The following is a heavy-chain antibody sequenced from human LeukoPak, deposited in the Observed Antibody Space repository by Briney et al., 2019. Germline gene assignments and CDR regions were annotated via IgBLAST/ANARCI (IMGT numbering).Heavy chain of an antibody. CDR3: VRTSLSGQCFDF. J-gene: IGHJ4*02. V-gene: IGHV3-48*02. CDR2: VSGTTSAI. Sequence: PGRSLRLSCAASGFTFSSYGMNWVRRAPGKGLEWVSYVSGTTSAIYYADSVKGRFTISRDNARDSLFLQMNSLRDEDTAVYYCVRTSLSGQCFDFWGQGSLVTVSS. D-gene: IGHD2/OR15-2a*01. CDR1: GFTFSSYG.